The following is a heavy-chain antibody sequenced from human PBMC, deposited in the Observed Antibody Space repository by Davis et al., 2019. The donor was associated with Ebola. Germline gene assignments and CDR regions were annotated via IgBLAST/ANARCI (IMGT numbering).Heavy chain of an antibody. Sequence: GESLKISCAASGFTFSSYSMNWVRQAPGKGLEWVSSISSSSSYIYYADSVKGRFTISRDNAKNSLYLQMNSLRAEDTAVYYCARGGYSSVTFDYWGQGTLVTVSS. CDR3: ARGGYSSVTFDY. D-gene: IGHD6-19*01. CDR2: ISSSSSYI. V-gene: IGHV3-21*01. J-gene: IGHJ4*02. CDR1: GFTFSSYS.